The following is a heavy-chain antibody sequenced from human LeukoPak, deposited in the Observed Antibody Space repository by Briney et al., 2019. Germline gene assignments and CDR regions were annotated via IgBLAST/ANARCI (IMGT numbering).Heavy chain of an antibody. CDR1: GYTFTSYD. CDR3: ARDQRLQQLSTWDY. Sequence: SVKVSCKASGYTFTSYDINWVRQATGQGLEWMGRIIPILGIANYAQKFQGRVTITADKSTSTAYMELSSLRSEDTAVYYCARDQRLQQLSTWDYWDQGTLVTVSS. CDR2: IIPILGIA. V-gene: IGHV1-69*04. J-gene: IGHJ4*02. D-gene: IGHD6-13*01.